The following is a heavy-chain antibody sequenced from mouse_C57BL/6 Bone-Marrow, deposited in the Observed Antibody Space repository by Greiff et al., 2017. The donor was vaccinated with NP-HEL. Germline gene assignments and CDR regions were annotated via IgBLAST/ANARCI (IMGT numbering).Heavy chain of an antibody. J-gene: IGHJ3*01. V-gene: IGHV1-64*01. D-gene: IGHD2-3*01. CDR2: IHPNSGST. CDR3: ARLLAWFAY. Sequence: VQLQQPGAELVKPGASVKLSCKASGYTFTSYWMHWVKQRPGQGLEWIGMIHPNSGSTNYNEKFKSNATLTVDKSSSTAYMQLSSLTSEDSAVYYCARLLAWFAYWGQGTLVTVSA. CDR1: GYTFTSYW.